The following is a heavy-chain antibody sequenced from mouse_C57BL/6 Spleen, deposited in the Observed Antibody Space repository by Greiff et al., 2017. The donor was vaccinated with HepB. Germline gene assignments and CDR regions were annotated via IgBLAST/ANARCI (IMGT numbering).Heavy chain of an antibody. D-gene: IGHD1-1*01. CDR2: IAPNSGGT. Sequence: QVQLQQPGAELVKPGASVKLSCKASGYTFTSYWMHWVKQRPGRGLEWIGRIAPNSGGTKYNEKFKSKATLTVDKPSSTAYMQLSSLTAEDSAVYYCARGDSYYYGSSACAYWGQGTLVTVSA. V-gene: IGHV1-72*01. J-gene: IGHJ3*01. CDR3: ARGDSYYYGSSACAY. CDR1: GYTFTSYW.